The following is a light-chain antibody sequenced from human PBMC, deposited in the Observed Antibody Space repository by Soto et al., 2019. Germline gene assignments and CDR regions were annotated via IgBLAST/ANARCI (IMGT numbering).Light chain of an antibody. CDR3: QQYGYSPIT. CDR1: QDISNY. V-gene: IGKV1-33*01. Sequence: DIQMTQSPSSLSASVGDRVTITCQASQDISNYLNWYQQKPGKAPKLLIYDASNLETGVPSRFSGSGSGTDFTLTISRLEPEDFALYYCQQYGYSPITFGQGTRLEIK. J-gene: IGKJ5*01. CDR2: DAS.